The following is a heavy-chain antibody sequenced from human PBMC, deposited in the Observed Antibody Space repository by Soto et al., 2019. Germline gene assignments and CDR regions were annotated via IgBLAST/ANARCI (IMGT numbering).Heavy chain of an antibody. Sequence: QITLKESGPTLVKPTQTLTLTCTFSGFSLTTSGVGVAWIRQPPGKALEWLASIYWDDDTRYSQSLKTRLTITKDTSRKQVVLTMTNIDPVDTATYYCAHRDIDTSGEFDYWGQGTLVTVSS. J-gene: IGHJ4*02. CDR2: IYWDDDT. CDR1: GFSLTTSGVG. D-gene: IGHD3-10*01. CDR3: AHRDIDTSGEFDY. V-gene: IGHV2-5*02.